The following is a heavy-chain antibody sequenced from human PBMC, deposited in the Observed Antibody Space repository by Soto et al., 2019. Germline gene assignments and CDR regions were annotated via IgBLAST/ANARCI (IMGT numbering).Heavy chain of an antibody. D-gene: IGHD3-10*01. V-gene: IGHV1-69*01. CDR3: ARDTLRLGYYYYYGMDV. Sequence: QVQLVQSGAEVKKPGSSVKVSCKATGGTFSSYAISWVRQAPGQGLEWMGGIIPIFGTANYAQKFQGRVTITADESTSTAYMELSSLRYEDTAVYYCARDTLRLGYYYYYGMDVWGQGTTVTVSS. J-gene: IGHJ6*02. CDR1: GGTFSSYA. CDR2: IIPIFGTA.